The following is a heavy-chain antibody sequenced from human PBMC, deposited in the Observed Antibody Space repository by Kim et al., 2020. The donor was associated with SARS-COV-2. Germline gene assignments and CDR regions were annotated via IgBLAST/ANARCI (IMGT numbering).Heavy chain of an antibody. D-gene: IGHD6-6*01. CDR2: IYYSGST. CDR1: GGSISSGGYY. Sequence: SETLSLTCTVSGGSISSGGYYWSWIRQDPGKGLEWIGYIYYSGSTYYNPSLKSRVTISVDTSKNQFSLKLSSLTAADTAVYYCARGSVSSSSDYLDYWGQGTLVSGSS. J-gene: IGHJ4*02. V-gene: IGHV4-31*03. CDR3: ARGSVSSSSDYLDY.